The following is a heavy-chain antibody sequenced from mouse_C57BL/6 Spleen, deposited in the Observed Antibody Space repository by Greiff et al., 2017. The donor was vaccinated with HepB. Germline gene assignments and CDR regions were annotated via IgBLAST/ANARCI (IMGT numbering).Heavy chain of an antibody. V-gene: IGHV1-82*01. D-gene: IGHD3-2*02. Sequence: QVQLQQSGPELVKPGASVKISCKASGYAFSSSWMNWVKQRPGKGLEWIGRIYPGDGDTNYNGKFKGKATLTADKSSSTAYMQLSSLTSEDSAVYFCARSGDLDAYWGQGTLVTVSA. J-gene: IGHJ3*01. CDR1: GYAFSSSW. CDR2: IYPGDGDT. CDR3: ARSGDLDAY.